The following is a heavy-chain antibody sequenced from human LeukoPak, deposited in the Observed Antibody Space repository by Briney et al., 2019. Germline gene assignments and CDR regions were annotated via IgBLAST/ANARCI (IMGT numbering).Heavy chain of an antibody. CDR3: ARGGYDFWSGPNWFDP. J-gene: IGHJ5*02. V-gene: IGHV1-8*01. CDR2: MNPNSGNT. D-gene: IGHD3-3*01. Sequence: ASVKVSCKASGYTFTSYDINWVRQATGQGLEWMGWMNPNSGNTGYAQKFQGRVTMTRNTSISTAYMELSSLRSEGTAVYYCARGGYDFWSGPNWFDPWGQGTLVTVSS. CDR1: GYTFTSYD.